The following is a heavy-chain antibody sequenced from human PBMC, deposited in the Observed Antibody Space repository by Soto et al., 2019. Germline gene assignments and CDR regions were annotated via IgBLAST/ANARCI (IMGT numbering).Heavy chain of an antibody. Sequence: SETLSLTCAVYGGSFSGYYWSWIRQPPGKGLEWIGEINHSGSTNYNPSLKSRVTISVDTSKNQFSLKLSSVTAADTAVYYCARLRALSSGPSFDYWGQGTRVTVSS. CDR2: INHSGST. CDR1: GGSFSGYY. D-gene: IGHD3-22*01. J-gene: IGHJ4*02. V-gene: IGHV4-34*01. CDR3: ARLRALSSGPSFDY.